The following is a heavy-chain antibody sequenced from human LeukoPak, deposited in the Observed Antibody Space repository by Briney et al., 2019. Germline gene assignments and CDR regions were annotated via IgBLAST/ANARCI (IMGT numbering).Heavy chain of an antibody. CDR1: GYTFTSYG. J-gene: IGHJ5*02. D-gene: IGHD3-16*02. V-gene: IGHV1-18*01. CDR3: ARVAFGGVIARTAWFDP. CDR2: ISAYNGNT. Sequence: ASVKVSCKASGYTFTSYGTSWVRQAPGQGLEWMGWISAYNGNTNYAQKLQGRVTMTTDTSTSTAYMELRSLRSDDTAVYYCARVAFGGVIARTAWFDPWGQGTLVTVSS.